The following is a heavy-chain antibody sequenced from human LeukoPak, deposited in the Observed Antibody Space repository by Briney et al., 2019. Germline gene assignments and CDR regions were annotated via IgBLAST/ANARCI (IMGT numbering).Heavy chain of an antibody. CDR1: GFTFSSYW. CDR2: IKQDGSEK. Sequence: GGSLRLSCAASGFTFSSYWMSWVRQAPGKGLEWVANIKQDGSEKYYVDSVKGRFTISRDNAKNSLYLQMNSLRAEDTAVYYCARDQPSFLDAFDIWGQGTMVTVSS. J-gene: IGHJ3*02. CDR3: ARDQPSFLDAFDI. V-gene: IGHV3-7*01. D-gene: IGHD2/OR15-2a*01.